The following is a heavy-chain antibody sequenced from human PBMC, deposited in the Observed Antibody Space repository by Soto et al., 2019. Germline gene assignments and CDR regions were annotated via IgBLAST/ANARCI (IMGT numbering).Heavy chain of an antibody. CDR2: ISYDGSNK. CDR3: AKAPDPALQGGGWYFDY. CDR1: GFTFSSYR. Sequence: QVQLLESGGGVVPPGRYLRLSCAASGFTFSSYRMHCVRQAPVKGLEWVAVISYDGSNKYYADSVKGRFTISRDNSKNTLYLQMNSRRAEDTAVYYCAKAPDPALQGGGWYFDYWGQGTLVTVS. D-gene: IGHD3-10*01. J-gene: IGHJ4*02. V-gene: IGHV3-30*18.